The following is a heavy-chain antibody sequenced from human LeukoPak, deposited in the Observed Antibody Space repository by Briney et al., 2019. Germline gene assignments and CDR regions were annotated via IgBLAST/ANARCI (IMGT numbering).Heavy chain of an antibody. CDR3: ARTNTVAGINY. CDR1: GGSFSGYY. V-gene: IGHV4-34*01. J-gene: IGHJ4*02. Sequence: PSETLSLTCAVYGGSFSGYYWSWIRQPPGKGLEWIGEINHSGSTNYNPSLKSRVTISVDTSKNQFSLKLSSVTAADTAVYYCARTNTVAGINYWGRGTLVTVSS. D-gene: IGHD6-19*01. CDR2: INHSGST.